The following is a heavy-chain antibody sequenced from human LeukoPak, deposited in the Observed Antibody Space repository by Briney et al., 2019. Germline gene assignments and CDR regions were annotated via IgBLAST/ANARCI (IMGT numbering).Heavy chain of an antibody. V-gene: IGHV1-69*05. Sequence: SVKVSCKASGGTFSSYAISWVRQAPGQGLEWMGRIIPIFGTANYAQKFQGRVTISTDESTSTAYMALSSLRSEDTAVYYCARHTIFGGGGFDYWGQGTLVTVSS. CDR1: GGTFSSYA. CDR3: ARHTIFGGGGFDY. D-gene: IGHD3-3*01. CDR2: IIPIFGTA. J-gene: IGHJ4*02.